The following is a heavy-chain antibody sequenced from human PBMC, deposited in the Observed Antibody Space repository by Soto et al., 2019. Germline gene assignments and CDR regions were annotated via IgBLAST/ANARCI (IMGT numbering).Heavy chain of an antibody. V-gene: IGHV1-18*01. CDR3: ARGGYYDSSGSRNYHYYGMNV. D-gene: IGHD3-22*01. CDR2: ISPYDGNT. Sequence: ASVKVSCKASGYTFTSYAMHWVRQAPGQGLEWLGWISPYDGNTKYAQILQGSVSMTTDTSTKTAYMEVRSLRSDDTAVYYCARGGYYDSSGSRNYHYYGMNVWGQGTTVTV. J-gene: IGHJ6*02. CDR1: GYTFTSYA.